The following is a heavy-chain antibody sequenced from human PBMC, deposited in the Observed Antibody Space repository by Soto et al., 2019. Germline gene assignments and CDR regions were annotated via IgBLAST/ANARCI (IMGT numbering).Heavy chain of an antibody. D-gene: IGHD1-1*01. CDR1: GFTFSSYG. Sequence: SLRLSCAASGFTFSSYGMHWVRQAPGKGLEWVAVISYDGSNKYYADSVKGRFTISRDNSKNTLYLQMNSLRAEDTAVYYCANLRTGTNNDYYYYGMDVWGQGTTVTVSS. CDR3: ANLRTGTNNDYYYYGMDV. CDR2: ISYDGSNK. J-gene: IGHJ6*02. V-gene: IGHV3-30*18.